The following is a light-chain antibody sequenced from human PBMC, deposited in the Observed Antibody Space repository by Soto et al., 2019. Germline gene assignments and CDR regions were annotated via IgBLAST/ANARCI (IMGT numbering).Light chain of an antibody. CDR2: GAS. CDR1: QSVNSN. CDR3: QQYNNWPWT. Sequence: EIVLTQSPGTLSLSPGERATLSCRASQSVNSNFFAWYQQKAGQAPRLLIHGASTRATGFPARFSGSGSGTDFTLTISSLQSEDFAVYYCQQYNNWPWTFGQGTKVDIK. V-gene: IGKV3-15*01. J-gene: IGKJ1*01.